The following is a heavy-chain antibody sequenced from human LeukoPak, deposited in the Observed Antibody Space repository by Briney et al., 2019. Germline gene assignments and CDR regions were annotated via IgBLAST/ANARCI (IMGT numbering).Heavy chain of an antibody. Sequence: GGSLRLSCAASGFTVSSSYMSWVRQAPGKGLEWVSVIYSGGSTYYADSVKGRFTISRDNSKNTLYLQMNSPRAEDTAVYYCARSGIAAAGPFDSWGQGTLVTVSS. J-gene: IGHJ4*02. D-gene: IGHD6-13*01. CDR2: IYSGGST. V-gene: IGHV3-66*01. CDR3: ARSGIAAAGPFDS. CDR1: GFTVSSSY.